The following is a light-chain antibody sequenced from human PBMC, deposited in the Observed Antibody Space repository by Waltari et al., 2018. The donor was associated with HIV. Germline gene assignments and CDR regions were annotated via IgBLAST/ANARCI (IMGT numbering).Light chain of an antibody. J-gene: IGLJ3*02. Sequence: QSALTQPASVSGSPGQSITISCTGTSSDVGGHNYVSWYQQHPGKAPKLMIYDVSNRPSGVSNRFSGSKSGNTASLTISGLQAEDEADYYCSSYTSNITRVFGGGTKLTVL. CDR2: DVS. CDR1: SSDVGGHNY. CDR3: SSYTSNITRV. V-gene: IGLV2-14*03.